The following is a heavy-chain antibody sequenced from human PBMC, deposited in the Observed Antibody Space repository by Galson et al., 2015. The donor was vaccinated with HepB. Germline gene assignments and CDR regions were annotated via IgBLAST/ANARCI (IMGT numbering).Heavy chain of an antibody. CDR2: IYYSGST. D-gene: IGHD6-13*01. J-gene: IGHJ4*02. Sequence: SETLSLTCTVSGGFISNNNYYWGWIRQPPGKGLEWIGTIYYSGSTYYNPSLKSRVTISVDTSKNQFSLRLNSVTAADTAVFYCARHRRSPHSSSWYYFDYWGQGTLVTVSS. CDR3: ARHRRSPHSSSWYYFDY. CDR1: GGFISNNNYY. V-gene: IGHV4-39*01.